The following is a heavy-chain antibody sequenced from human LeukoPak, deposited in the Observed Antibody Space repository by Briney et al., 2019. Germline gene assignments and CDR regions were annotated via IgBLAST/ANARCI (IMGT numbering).Heavy chain of an antibody. Sequence: SETLSLTCAVYDGSFSGYYWSWIRQPPGKGLEWIGEINHSGSTNYNPSLKSRVTISVDTSKNQFSLKLSSVTAADTAVYYCARAGPYYYGSGSPYYYYYYGMDVWGQGTTVTASS. CDR2: INHSGST. J-gene: IGHJ6*02. CDR3: ARAGPYYYGSGSPYYYYYYGMDV. V-gene: IGHV4-34*01. CDR1: DGSFSGYY. D-gene: IGHD3-10*01.